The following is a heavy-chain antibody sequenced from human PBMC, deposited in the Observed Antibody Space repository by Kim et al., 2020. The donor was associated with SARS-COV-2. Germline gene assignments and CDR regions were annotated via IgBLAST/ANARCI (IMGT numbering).Heavy chain of an antibody. CDR1: GFTFSSYA. CDR3: ANRPGADWLSYYYYGMDV. D-gene: IGHD3-9*01. V-gene: IGHV3-23*01. J-gene: IGHJ6*02. Sequence: GGSLRLSCAASGFTFSSYAMSWVRQAPGKGLEWVSAISGSGGSTYYADSVKGRFTISRDNSKNTLYLQMNSLRAEDTAVYYCANRPGADWLSYYYYGMDVWGQGTTVTVSS. CDR2: ISGSGGST.